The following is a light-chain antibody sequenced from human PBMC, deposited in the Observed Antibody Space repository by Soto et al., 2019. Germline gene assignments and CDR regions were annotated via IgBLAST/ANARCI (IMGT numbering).Light chain of an antibody. CDR3: SSYTTSSTRV. CDR1: SSDVGGYNY. CDR2: EVS. V-gene: IGLV2-14*01. Sequence: QSALTQPASVSGSPGQSITISCTGTSSDVGGYNYVSWHQQLPGKAPKLMIYEVSLRPSGVSNRFSGSKSGNTASLTISGLLAEDEADYYCSSYTTSSTRVFGGGTKLTVL. J-gene: IGLJ2*01.